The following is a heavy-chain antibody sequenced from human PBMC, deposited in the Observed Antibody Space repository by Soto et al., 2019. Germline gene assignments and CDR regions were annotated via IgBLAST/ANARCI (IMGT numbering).Heavy chain of an antibody. CDR1: GFTFSSYS. CDR2: ISSSSSTI. Sequence: PGGSLRLSCAASGFTFSSYSMNWVRQAPGKGLEWVSYISSSSSTIYYADSVKGRFTISRDNAKNSLYLQMNSLRAEDTAVYYCARAPYWSSTSCAHPYNWFDPWGQGTMVTVSS. D-gene: IGHD2-2*01. V-gene: IGHV3-48*01. J-gene: IGHJ5*02. CDR3: ARAPYWSSTSCAHPYNWFDP.